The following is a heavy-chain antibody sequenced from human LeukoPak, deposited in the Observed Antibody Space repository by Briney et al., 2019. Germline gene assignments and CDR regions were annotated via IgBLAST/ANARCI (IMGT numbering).Heavy chain of an antibody. Sequence: GGSLRLSCAASGFTLSTYWMHWVRQAPGKGLVWVARIRPEGTTTAYADSVKGRFTISRDNAKNTLFLQMNSLSAEDTAVYYCARDLDWILFDYWGQGTLVTVSS. CDR1: GFTLSTYW. V-gene: IGHV3-74*03. J-gene: IGHJ4*02. D-gene: IGHD3-9*01. CDR3: ARDLDWILFDY. CDR2: IRPEGTTT.